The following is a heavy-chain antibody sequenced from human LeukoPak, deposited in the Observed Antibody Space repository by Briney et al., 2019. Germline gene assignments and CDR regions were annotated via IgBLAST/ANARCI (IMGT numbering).Heavy chain of an antibody. CDR3: ARDTRDGYNLASEN. J-gene: IGHJ4*02. CDR2: IYSGGST. V-gene: IGHV3-53*01. Sequence: GGSLRLSCAASGFTFTTYWMHWVRQAPGKGLEWVSVIYSGGSTYYADSVKGRFTISRDNSKNTLYLQMNSLRAEDTAVYYCARDTRDGYNLASENWGQGTLVTVSS. CDR1: GFTFTTYW. D-gene: IGHD5-24*01.